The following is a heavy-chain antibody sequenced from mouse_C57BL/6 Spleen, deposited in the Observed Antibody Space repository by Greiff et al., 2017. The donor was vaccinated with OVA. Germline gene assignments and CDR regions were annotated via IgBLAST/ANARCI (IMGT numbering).Heavy chain of an antibody. CDR1: GFTFSNYW. D-gene: IGHD1-1*01. J-gene: IGHJ1*03. V-gene: IGHV6-3*01. Sequence: DVMLVESGGGLVQPGGSMKLSCVASGFTFSNYWMNWVRQSPEKGLEWVAQIRLKSDNYATHYAESVKGRFTISRDDSKSSVYLQMNNLRAEDTGIYYCIYYYGSSWYFDVWGTGTTVTVSS. CDR2: IRLKSDNYAT. CDR3: IYYYGSSWYFDV.